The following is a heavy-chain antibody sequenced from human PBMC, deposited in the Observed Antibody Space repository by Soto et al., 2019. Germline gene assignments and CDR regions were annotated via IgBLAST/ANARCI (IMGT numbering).Heavy chain of an antibody. CDR3: ARDQRPPVTKTYYYYYGMDV. CDR2: IYTSGST. J-gene: IGHJ6*02. D-gene: IGHD4-17*01. CDR1: GGSISSYY. Sequence: SETLSLTCTVSGGSISSYYWSWIRQPAGKGLEWIGRIYTSGSTNYNPSLKSRVTMSVDTSKNQFSLKLSSVTAADTAVYYCARDQRPPVTKTYYYYYGMDVWGQGTKVTVSS. V-gene: IGHV4-4*07.